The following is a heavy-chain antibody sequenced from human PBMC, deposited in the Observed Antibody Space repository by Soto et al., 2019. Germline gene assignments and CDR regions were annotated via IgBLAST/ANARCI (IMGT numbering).Heavy chain of an antibody. V-gene: IGHV3-74*01. Sequence: EVQLVESEGGLVQRGGSLRLSCAASGFTFNYYRMHWVRQAPGQGLVWVSHIHSDGSTTTYADSVKGRFTISRDNAKNTLYLQMNSLRAEDTAVYYCVRGDKGGFDLWGQGTTVTGSS. CDR2: IHSDGSTT. J-gene: IGHJ3*01. CDR3: VRGDKGGFDL. CDR1: GFTFNYYR. D-gene: IGHD2-21*02.